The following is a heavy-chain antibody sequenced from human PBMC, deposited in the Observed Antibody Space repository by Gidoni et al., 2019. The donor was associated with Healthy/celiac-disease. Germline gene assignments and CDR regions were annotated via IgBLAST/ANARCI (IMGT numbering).Heavy chain of an antibody. J-gene: IGHJ5*02. CDR1: GGSISSYY. Sequence: QVQLQESGPGLVKPSETLSLTCTVSGGSISSYYWSWIRQPPGKGLEWIGYIYYSGSTNYNPSLKSRVTISVDTSKNQFSLKLSSVTAADTAVYYCARDGIVGATTDNWFDPWGQGTLVTVSS. V-gene: IGHV4-59*01. CDR3: ARDGIVGATTDNWFDP. CDR2: IYYSGST. D-gene: IGHD1-26*01.